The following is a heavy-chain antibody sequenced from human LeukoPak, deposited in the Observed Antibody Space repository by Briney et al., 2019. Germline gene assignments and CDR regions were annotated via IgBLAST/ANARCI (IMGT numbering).Heavy chain of an antibody. CDR2: IEQDGSEK. D-gene: IGHD2-21*01. CDR1: RFTFSTYW. V-gene: IGHV3-7*04. J-gene: IGHJ4*02. CDR3: ARIFWGMGYYFEY. Sequence: AGGSLRLSCAASRFTFSTYWMSWVRQAPGKGLEWVANIEQDGSEKYYVDSVRGRLTISRDNAKNSLYLQMNSLRAEDTAVYYCARIFWGMGYYFEYWGQGTLVTVSS.